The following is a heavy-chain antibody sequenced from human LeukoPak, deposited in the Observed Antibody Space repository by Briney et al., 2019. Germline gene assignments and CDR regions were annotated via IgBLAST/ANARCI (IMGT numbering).Heavy chain of an antibody. CDR3: AKVGRSSGWTTFDY. V-gene: IGHV3-30*18. CDR1: GFTFSSYG. Sequence: GGSLRLSCAASGFTFSSYGMHCVRQAPGKGLEWVAVISYDGSNKYYADSVKGRFTISRDNSKNTLYLQMNSLRAEDTAVYYCAKVGRSSGWTTFDYWGQGTLVTVSS. CDR2: ISYDGSNK. J-gene: IGHJ4*02. D-gene: IGHD6-19*01.